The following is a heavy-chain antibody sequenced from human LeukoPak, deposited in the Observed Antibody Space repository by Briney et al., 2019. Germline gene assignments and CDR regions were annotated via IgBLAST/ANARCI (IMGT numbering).Heavy chain of an antibody. CDR3: ARATRLPDY. V-gene: IGHV3-7*01. J-gene: IGHJ4*02. D-gene: IGHD6-25*01. CDR1: GFTFSNYW. Sequence: GGSLRLSCAASGFTFSNYWMSWVRQAPGKGLDWVAIISIDGSEKAYVDSVKGRFSISRDNARNSLYLQMNSLSAEDTAVYYCARATRLPDYWGQGALVTVS. CDR2: ISIDGSEK.